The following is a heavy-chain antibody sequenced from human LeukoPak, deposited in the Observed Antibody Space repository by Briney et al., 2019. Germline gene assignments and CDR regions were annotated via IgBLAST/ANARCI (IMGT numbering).Heavy chain of an antibody. D-gene: IGHD6-13*01. V-gene: IGHV4-4*02. Sequence: SSETLSLTCAVSGGSISSSNWWSWVRQPPGKGLEWIGEIYHSGSTNYNPSLKSRVTMSVDTSKNQFSLKLSSVTAADTAVYYCARGIYSSSRGVYYFDYWGQGTLVTVSS. CDR1: GGSISSSNW. CDR3: ARGIYSSSRGVYYFDY. CDR2: IYHSGST. J-gene: IGHJ4*02.